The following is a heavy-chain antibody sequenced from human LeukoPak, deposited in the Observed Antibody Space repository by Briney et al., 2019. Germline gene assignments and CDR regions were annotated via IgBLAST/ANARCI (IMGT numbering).Heavy chain of an antibody. D-gene: IGHD2-2*02. CDR3: ARDCSSTSCYKVGAFDI. Sequence: SETLSLTCTVSGDSINNNNYYWGWIRQPPGKGLEWIGNIYYNGRTYYSPSLKSRGTISVDTSNNQFSLKLSSVTAADTAVYYCARDCSSTSCYKVGAFDIWGQGTMVTVSS. V-gene: IGHV4-39*07. CDR2: IYYNGRT. J-gene: IGHJ3*02. CDR1: GDSINNNNYY.